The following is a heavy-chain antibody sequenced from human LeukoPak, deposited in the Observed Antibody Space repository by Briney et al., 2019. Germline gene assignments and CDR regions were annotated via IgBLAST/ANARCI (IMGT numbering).Heavy chain of an antibody. CDR1: GGSIGSYY. V-gene: IGHV4-4*07. J-gene: IGHJ6*02. CDR2: IYTSGST. D-gene: IGHD3-3*01. Sequence: SETLSLTCTVSGGSIGSYYWSWIRQPAGKGLEWIGRIYTSGSTNYNPSLKSRVTMSVDTSKNQFSLKLSSVTAADTAVYYCARVSLDYDFWSGSALEDYYYGMDVWGQGTTVTVSS. CDR3: ARVSLDYDFWSGSALEDYYYGMDV.